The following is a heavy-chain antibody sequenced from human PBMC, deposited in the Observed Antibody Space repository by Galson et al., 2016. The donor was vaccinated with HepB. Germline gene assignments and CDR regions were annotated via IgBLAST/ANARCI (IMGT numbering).Heavy chain of an antibody. CDR2: INHSGST. D-gene: IGHD6-19*01. J-gene: IGHJ4*02. V-gene: IGHV4-34*01. CDR1: GGSFSSYY. CDR3: ANADLYSSGWLEY. Sequence: SETLSLTCAVYGGSFSSYYWSWIRQPPGKGLEWIGEINHSGSTNYNPSLKSRVTISIDKSKNQFSLKVSSVTAADTAVYFCANADLYSSGWLEYWGTGTLVTVSS.